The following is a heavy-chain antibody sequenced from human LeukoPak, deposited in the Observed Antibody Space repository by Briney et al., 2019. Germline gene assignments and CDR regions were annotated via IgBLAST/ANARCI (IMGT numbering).Heavy chain of an antibody. V-gene: IGHV3-72*01. J-gene: IGHJ6*02. CDR2: IRNKANSYTT. D-gene: IGHD3-22*01. CDR3: VRDLNRSGDV. Sequence: PGGSLRLSCAASGFTFSDYYMDWVRQAPGKGLEWVGRIRNKANSYTTEYAASVKGRFTISRDDSKKSLYLQMNSLKTEDTAVYYCVRDLNRSGDVWGQGTTVTVSS. CDR1: GFTFSDYY.